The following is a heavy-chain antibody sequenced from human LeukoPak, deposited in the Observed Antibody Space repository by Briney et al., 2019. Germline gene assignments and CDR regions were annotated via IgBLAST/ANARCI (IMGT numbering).Heavy chain of an antibody. CDR1: GFTFADFA. J-gene: IGHJ3*02. V-gene: IGHV3-7*01. CDR2: IKQDGSEK. Sequence: GGSLRLSCAASGFTFADFAMSWVRQAPGKGLEWVANIKQDGSEKYYVNTVKGRFTISRDNAQNSLYLQMNSLRGEDTAVYYCARVRGGYCSGTSCYNAFDIWGQGTMVTVSS. D-gene: IGHD2-2*02. CDR3: ARVRGGYCSGTSCYNAFDI.